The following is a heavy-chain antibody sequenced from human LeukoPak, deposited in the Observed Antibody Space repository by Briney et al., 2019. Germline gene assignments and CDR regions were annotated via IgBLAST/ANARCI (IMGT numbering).Heavy chain of an antibody. D-gene: IGHD3-3*01. J-gene: IGHJ4*02. CDR2: IIVSGGST. CDR3: AKVMGVFGVPKGAYYFDY. V-gene: IGHV3-23*01. CDR1: GFTFSSYA. Sequence: GGSLRLSCAASGFTFSSYAMSWVRQAPGKGLEWVSAIIVSGGSTYYADSVKGRFTISRDNSKNTRYLQMNSLRAEDTAVYYCAKVMGVFGVPKGAYYFDYWGQGTLVTVSS.